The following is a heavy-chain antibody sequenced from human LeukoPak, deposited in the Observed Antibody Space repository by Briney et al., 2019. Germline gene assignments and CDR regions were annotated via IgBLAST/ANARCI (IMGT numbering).Heavy chain of an antibody. D-gene: IGHD6-19*01. CDR2: IYPNSGGT. V-gene: IGHV1-2*02. Sequence: GASVKVSCKASAYTFTGYYMHWVRQAPGQGLEWMGWIYPNSGGTNYAQKFQGRVTMTRDTSISTAYMELSRLRSDDTAVYYCARSEQFPYYMDVWDKGTTVTVSS. CDR1: AYTFTGYY. J-gene: IGHJ6*03. CDR3: ARSEQFPYYMDV.